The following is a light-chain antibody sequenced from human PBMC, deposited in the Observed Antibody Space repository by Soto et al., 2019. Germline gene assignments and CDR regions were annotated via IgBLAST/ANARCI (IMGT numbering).Light chain of an antibody. CDR3: QQYESWPPLFT. CDR1: QSVSSN. CDR2: GAS. J-gene: IGKJ2*01. V-gene: IGKV3-15*01. Sequence: EIVMTQSPATLSVSPGERVTLSCRASQSVSSNLAWYQQKPGQAPRLLIYGASVRATGVPDRFSGSGSGTEFTLSISNLQSEDSAVYYCQQYESWPPLFTFGQGTKVDIK.